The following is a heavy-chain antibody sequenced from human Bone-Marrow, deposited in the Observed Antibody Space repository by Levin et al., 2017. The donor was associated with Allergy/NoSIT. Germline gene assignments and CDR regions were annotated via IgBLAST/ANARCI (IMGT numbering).Heavy chain of an antibody. Sequence: GESLKISCKASGYTFSDYFLHWVRQAPGQGLEWMGWINPSSGETNYEQKFQGRVTMTRDTSINTAYLELSGLTSDDTAVYYCSRGRVLKGLSTHVEGHWGQGTLVTFSS. CDR1: GYTFSDYF. CDR2: INPSSGET. D-gene: IGHD2-8*02. CDR3: SRGRVLKGLSTHVEGH. J-gene: IGHJ4*02. V-gene: IGHV1-2*02.